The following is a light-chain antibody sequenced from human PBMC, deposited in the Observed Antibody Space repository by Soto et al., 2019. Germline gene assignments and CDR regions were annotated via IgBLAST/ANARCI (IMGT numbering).Light chain of an antibody. J-gene: IGKJ3*01. CDR1: HSVSSTS. V-gene: IGKV3-20*01. Sequence: EIVLTQSPGTLSLSPGERAALSCRASHSVSSTSLAWYQQKPGQAPRLLIYGASSRATGIPDRFSGSGSGSDFTLTISRLEPEDFAVYYCQLYGGSFTFGPGTKVEIK. CDR2: GAS. CDR3: QLYGGSFT.